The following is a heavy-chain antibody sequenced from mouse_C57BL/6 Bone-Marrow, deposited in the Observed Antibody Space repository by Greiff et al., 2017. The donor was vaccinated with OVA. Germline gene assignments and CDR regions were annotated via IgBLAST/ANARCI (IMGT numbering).Heavy chain of an antibody. J-gene: IGHJ1*03. CDR3: ARRADYYDVWYFDD. CDR2: INPSNGGT. Sequence: QVQLQQPGTELVKPGASVKLSCKASGYTFTSYWMHWVKQRPGQGLEWIGNINPSNGGTNYNEKFKSKATLTVDKSTTTAYVQLSSLTSEDAAVYSCARRADYYDVWYFDDWGTGTTVTVSS. V-gene: IGHV1-53*01. D-gene: IGHD2-4*01. CDR1: GYTFTSYW.